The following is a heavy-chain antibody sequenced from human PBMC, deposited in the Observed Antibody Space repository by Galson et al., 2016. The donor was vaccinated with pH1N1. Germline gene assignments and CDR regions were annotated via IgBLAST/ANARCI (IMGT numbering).Heavy chain of an antibody. CDR1: GYAFTGQY. CDR3: AREAVDGYDWLFFDY. D-gene: IGHD3-16*01. J-gene: IGHJ4*02. V-gene: IGHV1-2*02. Sequence: SVKVSCKASGYAFTGQYMHWVRQAPGQGLEWMGWINPRSGYTFYSQNFQGRVTMTTDTSINTAYMEMGRLKFDDSAVYYCAREAVDGYDWLFFDYWGQGALVTVSS. CDR2: INPRSGYT.